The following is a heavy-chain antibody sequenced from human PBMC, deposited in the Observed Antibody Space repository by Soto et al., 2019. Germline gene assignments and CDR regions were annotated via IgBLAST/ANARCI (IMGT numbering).Heavy chain of an antibody. J-gene: IGHJ6*03. CDR1: GFTFSSYW. V-gene: IGHV3-7*01. CDR2: IKQDGSEK. D-gene: IGHD2-15*01. CDR3: AKDCSGGSCYSYYYYYMDV. Sequence: EVQLVESGGGLVQPGGSLRLSCAASGFTFSSYWMSWVRQAPGKGLEWVANIKQDGSEKYYVDSVKGRFTISRDNAKNSLYLQMNSLRAEDTAVYYCAKDCSGGSCYSYYYYYMDVWGKGTTVTVSS.